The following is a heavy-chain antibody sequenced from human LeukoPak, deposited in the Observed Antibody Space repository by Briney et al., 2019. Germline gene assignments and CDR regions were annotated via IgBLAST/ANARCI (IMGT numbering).Heavy chain of an antibody. CDR2: TSSSDAGT. J-gene: IGHJ4*02. V-gene: IGHV3-23*01. CDR3: VKVSTDGAYDY. CDR1: GFTLSSYA. Sequence: GGSLRLSCAASGFTLSSYAMSWVRQAPGKGLEWVSATSSSDAGTYYAESVRGRFTISTDNSKNTLFLQMNSLRAEDAAVYYCVKVSTDGAYDYWGQGTLVTVSS. D-gene: IGHD4-17*01.